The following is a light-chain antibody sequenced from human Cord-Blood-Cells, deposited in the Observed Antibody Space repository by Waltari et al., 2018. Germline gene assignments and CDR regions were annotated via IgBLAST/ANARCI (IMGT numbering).Light chain of an antibody. CDR2: DVS. CDR1: SSDVAGYNS. Sequence: QSALTQPRPVSGSPGQSVTISCTGTSSDVAGYNSVSWYQQHPGKAPKLMIYDVSKRPSGVPDRFSGSKSGNTASLTISGLQAEDEADYYCCSYAGSYTYVFGTGTKVTVL. J-gene: IGLJ1*01. V-gene: IGLV2-11*01. CDR3: CSYAGSYTYV.